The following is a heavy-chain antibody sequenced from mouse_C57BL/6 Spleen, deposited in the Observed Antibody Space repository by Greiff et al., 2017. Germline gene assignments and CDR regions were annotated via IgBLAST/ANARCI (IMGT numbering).Heavy chain of an antibody. J-gene: IGHJ3*01. V-gene: IGHV3-6*01. Sequence: ESGPGLVKPSQSLSLTCSVTGYSITSGYYWNWIRQFPGNKLEWMGYISYDGSNNYNPSLKNRISITRDTSKNQFFLKLNSVTTEDTATYYCARDKEDFAYWGQGTLVTVSA. CDR1: GYSITSGYY. CDR2: ISYDGSN. CDR3: ARDKEDFAY.